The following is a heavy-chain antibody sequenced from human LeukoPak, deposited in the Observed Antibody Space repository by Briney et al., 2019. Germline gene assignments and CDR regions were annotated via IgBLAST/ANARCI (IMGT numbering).Heavy chain of an antibody. CDR2: NNPKTGAA. CDR1: GYIFSDYY. D-gene: IGHD6-13*01. Sequence: ASVKVSCKASGYIFSDYYMHWVRQAPGQGLEWLGWNNPKTGAADHAQQFRGRITMTRDTSINTDYMEMKRVTSDDTAVYYCARGAEAETSPLDYWGQGTLVTVSS. CDR3: ARGAEAETSPLDY. J-gene: IGHJ4*02. V-gene: IGHV1-2*02.